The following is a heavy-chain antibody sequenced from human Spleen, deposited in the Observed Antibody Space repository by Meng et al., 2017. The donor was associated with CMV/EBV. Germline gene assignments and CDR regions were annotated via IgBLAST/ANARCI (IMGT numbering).Heavy chain of an antibody. Sequence: GESLKISCAASGFTFRSFWMTWVRQAPGKGLEWVANIKEDGSETYYVDSVKGRFTISRDNAKNLLYLQMNSLRVEDTAVYYCAREKGTGDVVGATGICDCWGQGTLVTVSS. J-gene: IGHJ4*02. D-gene: IGHD1-26*01. CDR2: IKEDGSET. V-gene: IGHV3-7*01. CDR3: AREKGTGDVVGATGICDC. CDR1: GFTFRSFW.